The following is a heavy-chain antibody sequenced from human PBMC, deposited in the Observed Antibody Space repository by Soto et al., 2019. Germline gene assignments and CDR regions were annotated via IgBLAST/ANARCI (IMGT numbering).Heavy chain of an antibody. CDR2: INHSGST. D-gene: IGHD3-10*01. V-gene: IGHV4-34*01. CDR3: ASGWFGELSGYMDV. CDR1: GGSFSGYY. Sequence: SETLSLTCAVYGGSFSGYYWSWIRQPPGKGLEWIGEINHSGSTNYNPSLKSRVTISVDTSKNQFSLKLSSVTAADTAVYYCASGWFGELSGYMDVWGKGTTVTVSS. J-gene: IGHJ6*03.